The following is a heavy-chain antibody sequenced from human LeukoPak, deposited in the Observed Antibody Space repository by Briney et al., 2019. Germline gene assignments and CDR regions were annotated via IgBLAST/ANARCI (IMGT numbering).Heavy chain of an antibody. J-gene: IGHJ4*02. CDR1: SGSISSYY. V-gene: IGHV4-59*01. Sequence: PSETLSLTCSVSSGSISSYYWSWIRQPPGKGLEWIGYIYYSGSTNYNPSLKSRVTISVDTSKNQFSLKLSSVTAADTAVYYCARVGGYGDYFDYWGQGTLVTVSS. D-gene: IGHD4-17*01. CDR3: ARVGGYGDYFDY. CDR2: IYYSGST.